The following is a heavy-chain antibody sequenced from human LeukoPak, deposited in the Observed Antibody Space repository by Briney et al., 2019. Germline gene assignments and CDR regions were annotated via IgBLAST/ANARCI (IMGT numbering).Heavy chain of an antibody. Sequence: PGGSLRLSCAASGVIFSSDAMSWVRQAPGKGLEWVANIKQDGSAKYYVDSVKGRFTISRDNAKNSLYLQMNSLRAEDTAVYYCARSPNYGGNKGRNYFDYWGQGTLVTVSS. D-gene: IGHD4-23*01. J-gene: IGHJ4*02. CDR2: IKQDGSAK. CDR3: ARSPNYGGNKGRNYFDY. V-gene: IGHV3-7*01. CDR1: GVIFSSDA.